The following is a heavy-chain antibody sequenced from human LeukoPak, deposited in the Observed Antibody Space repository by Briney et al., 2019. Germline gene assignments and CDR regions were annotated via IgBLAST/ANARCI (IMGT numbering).Heavy chain of an antibody. CDR3: ARDGDIVVVPAANFAYYYYMDV. CDR1: GYTFTNYD. Sequence: ASVKVSCKASGYTFTNYDINWVRQATGQGLEWMGWMNPNSGNTNYAQKLQGRVTMTRDTSTSTAYMELRGLRSDDTAVYYCARDGDIVVVPAANFAYYYYMDVWGKGTTVTVSS. J-gene: IGHJ6*03. V-gene: IGHV1-8*02. CDR2: MNPNSGNT. D-gene: IGHD2-2*01.